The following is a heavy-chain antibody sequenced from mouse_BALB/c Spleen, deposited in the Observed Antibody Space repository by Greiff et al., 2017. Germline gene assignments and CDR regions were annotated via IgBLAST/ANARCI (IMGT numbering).Heavy chain of an antibody. CDR2: ISSGSSTI. Sequence: DVMLVESGGGLVQPGGSRKLSCAASGFTFSSFGMHWVRQAPEKGLEWVAYISSGSSTIYYADTVKGRFTISRDNPKNTLFLQMTSLRSEDTAMYYCARWGGSSYSAMDYWGQGTSVTVSS. J-gene: IGHJ4*01. V-gene: IGHV5-17*02. D-gene: IGHD1-1*01. CDR1: GFTFSSFG. CDR3: ARWGGSSYSAMDY.